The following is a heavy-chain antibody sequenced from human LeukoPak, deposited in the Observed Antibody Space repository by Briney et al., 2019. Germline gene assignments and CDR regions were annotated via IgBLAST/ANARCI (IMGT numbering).Heavy chain of an antibody. J-gene: IGHJ5*02. CDR1: GGSISSYY. CDR2: IYYSGST. V-gene: IGHV4-59*01. Sequence: SETLSLTCTGSGGSISSYYWSWIRQPPGKGVEWIGYIYYSGSTNYNPYLKSRVTISVDTSKNQFSLKLSSVTAADTAVYYCASLHDFWSPFDPWGQGTLVTVSS. D-gene: IGHD3-3*01. CDR3: ASLHDFWSPFDP.